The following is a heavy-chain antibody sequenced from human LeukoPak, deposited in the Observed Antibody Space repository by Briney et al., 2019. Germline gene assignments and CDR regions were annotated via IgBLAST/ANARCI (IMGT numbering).Heavy chain of an antibody. Sequence: GGSLRLSCAASGFTFSSYWMHWVRQAPGKGLVWVSRINSDGSSTTYADSVKSRFTISRDNAKNTLFLQMNSLRAEDTAVYYCARGYYDSSGNWDDAFDVWGQGTMVIVSS. CDR3: ARGYYDSSGNWDDAFDV. D-gene: IGHD3-22*01. CDR2: INSDGSST. CDR1: GFTFSSYW. J-gene: IGHJ3*01. V-gene: IGHV3-74*01.